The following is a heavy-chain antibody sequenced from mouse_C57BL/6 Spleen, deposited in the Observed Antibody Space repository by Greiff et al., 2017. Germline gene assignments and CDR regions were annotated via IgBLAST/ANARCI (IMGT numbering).Heavy chain of an antibody. Sequence: EVKVVESGGGLVQPGGSLKLSCAASGFTFSDYYMYWVRQTPEKRLEWVAYISNGGGSTYYPDTVNGRFTISRDNAKNTLYLQMSRLKSEDTAMYYCARERKRYDYDGDFAYWGQGTLVTVSA. J-gene: IGHJ3*01. V-gene: IGHV5-12*01. CDR3: ARERKRYDYDGDFAY. CDR1: GFTFSDYY. CDR2: ISNGGGST. D-gene: IGHD2-4*01.